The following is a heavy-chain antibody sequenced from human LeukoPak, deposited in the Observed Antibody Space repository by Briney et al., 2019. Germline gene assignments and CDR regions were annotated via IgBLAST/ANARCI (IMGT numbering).Heavy chain of an antibody. CDR1: GFTFSSYA. J-gene: IGHJ4*02. V-gene: IGHV3-30-3*01. CDR2: ISYDGSNK. D-gene: IGHD3-22*01. CDR3: AREDDSSGYYYSPVDY. Sequence: GGSLRLSCAASGFTFSSYAMHWVRQAPGKGLEWVAVISYDGSNKYYADSVKGRFTISRDSSKNTLYLQMNSLRAEDTAVYYCAREDDSSGYYYSPVDYWGQGTLVTVSS.